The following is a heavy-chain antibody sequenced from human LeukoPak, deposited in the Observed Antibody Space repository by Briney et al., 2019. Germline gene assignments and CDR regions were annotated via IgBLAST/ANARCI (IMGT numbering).Heavy chain of an antibody. CDR3: ARGFQLESTDY. D-gene: IGHD1-1*01. J-gene: IGHJ4*02. Sequence: GGSLRLSCAASGFTFSSYSINWVRQAPGKGLEWVSYISSSSSTIYYADSVKGRFTISRDNAKNSLYLQMNSLRAEDTAVYYCARGFQLESTDYWGQGTLVTVSS. CDR2: ISSSSSTI. CDR1: GFTFSSYS. V-gene: IGHV3-48*01.